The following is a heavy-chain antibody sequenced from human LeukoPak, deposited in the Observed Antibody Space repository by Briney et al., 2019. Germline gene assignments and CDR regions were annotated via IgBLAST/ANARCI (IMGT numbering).Heavy chain of an antibody. CDR1: GFSLSNYW. CDR2: ISSSGSTI. CDR3: ARACQPFDP. D-gene: IGHD2-2*01. J-gene: IGHJ5*02. V-gene: IGHV3-11*01. Sequence: GGSLRLSCAASGFSLSNYWMTWVRQAPGKGLEWVSYISSSGSTIYYADSVKGRFTISRDNAKNSLYLQMNSLRAEDTAVYYCARACQPFDPWGQGTLVTVSS.